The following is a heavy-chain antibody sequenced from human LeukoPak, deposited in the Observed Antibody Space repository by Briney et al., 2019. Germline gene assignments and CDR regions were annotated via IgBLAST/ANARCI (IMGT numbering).Heavy chain of an antibody. CDR3: ATSSYGDYDVYWFDP. D-gene: IGHD4-17*01. Sequence: GGSLRLSCAASGFTFSSYEMNWVRQAPGKGLEWVSYISSSGSTIYYADSVKGRFTISRDNAKNSLYLQMNSLRAEDTAVYYCATSSYGDYDVYWFDPWGQGTLVTVSS. CDR2: ISSSGSTI. V-gene: IGHV3-48*03. CDR1: GFTFSSYE. J-gene: IGHJ5*02.